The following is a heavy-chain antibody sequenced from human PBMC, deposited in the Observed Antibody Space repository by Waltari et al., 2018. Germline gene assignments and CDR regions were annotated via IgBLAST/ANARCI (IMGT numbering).Heavy chain of an antibody. CDR2: SYNTGNT. D-gene: IGHD4-17*01. CDR3: ASRQNYGELDY. CDR1: GASISTYH. Sequence: QVQLQESGPGLVKPSETLSLMCSVSGASISTYHWTWIRQPPGKGLELIGYSYNTGNTNYNPYLKSRVTISVDTSKNQFSLTMTSVTAADTAVYFCASRQNYGELDYWGQGTLVTVSS. V-gene: IGHV4-59*01. J-gene: IGHJ4*02.